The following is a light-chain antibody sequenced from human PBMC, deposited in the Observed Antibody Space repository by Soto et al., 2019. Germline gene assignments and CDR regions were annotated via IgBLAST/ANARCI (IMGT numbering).Light chain of an antibody. CDR2: DNT. CDR3: QSFDKELSGVL. CDR1: SSNIGAGYD. Sequence: QTVVTQPPSVSAAPGQRVTISCSGSSSNIGAGYDVHWYQQLPGSAPKLLIYDNTNRPSGVPDRFSSSRSGTSASLAITRLQAEYEADYSCQSFDKELSGVLFGGGTKLTVL. J-gene: IGLJ3*02. V-gene: IGLV1-40*01.